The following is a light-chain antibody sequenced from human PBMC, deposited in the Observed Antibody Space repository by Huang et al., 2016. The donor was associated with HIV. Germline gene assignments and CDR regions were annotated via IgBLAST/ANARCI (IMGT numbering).Light chain of an antibody. CDR2: GAS. CDR1: QSVSSN. CDR3: QQYNNWPPAT. V-gene: IGKV3-15*01. Sequence: EIVMTQSPATLSVSPGERATLSCRASQSVSSNLAWYQQNPGQAPRLLIYGASTRATGIPARFSCSGSGTEFTLTISSLQSEDFAVYYCQQYNNWPPATFGPGTKVDIK. J-gene: IGKJ3*01.